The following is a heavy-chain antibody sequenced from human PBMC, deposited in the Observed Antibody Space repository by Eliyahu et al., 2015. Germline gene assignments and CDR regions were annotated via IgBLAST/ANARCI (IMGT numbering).Heavy chain of an antibody. V-gene: IGHV3-7*01. CDR3: ARGLGAVAV. Sequence: EVQLVESGGGLVQPGGSLRLSCAASGFIFSSYFMSWARHAPGKGLEWVANIKQDGSETYYVDSVKGRFTISRDNAKNSVYLQMSSLRADDTAVYYCARGLGAVAVWGHGTLVTVSS. J-gene: IGHJ4*01. CDR2: IKQDGSET. D-gene: IGHD6-19*01. CDR1: GFIFSSYF.